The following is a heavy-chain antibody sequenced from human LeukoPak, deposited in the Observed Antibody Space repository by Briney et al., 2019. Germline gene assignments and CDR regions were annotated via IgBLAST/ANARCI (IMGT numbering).Heavy chain of an antibody. CDR1: GFTFSSHW. CDR3: AREKPKYDILTEYQDY. J-gene: IGHJ4*02. D-gene: IGHD3-9*01. V-gene: IGHV3-7*03. Sequence: GGSLRLSCAASGFTFSSHWMSWVRQAPGKGLEWVANIKQDGSEKYYVDSVKGRFTISRDNAKNSLYLQMNSLRAEDTAVYYCAREKPKYDILTEYQDYWGQGTLVTVSS. CDR2: IKQDGSEK.